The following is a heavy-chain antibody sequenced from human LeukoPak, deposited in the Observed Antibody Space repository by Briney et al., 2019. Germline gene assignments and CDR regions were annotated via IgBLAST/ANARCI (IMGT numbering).Heavy chain of an antibody. V-gene: IGHV4-39*07. Sequence: SETLSLTCTVSGGSISSSSYYWGWIRQPPGKGLEWIGSIYYSGSTYYNPSLKSRVTISVDTSKNQFSLKLSSVTAADTAVYYCARLESSYYYYMDVWGKGTTVTISS. J-gene: IGHJ6*03. CDR3: ARLESSYYYYMDV. CDR2: IYYSGST. D-gene: IGHD1-1*01. CDR1: GGSISSSSYY.